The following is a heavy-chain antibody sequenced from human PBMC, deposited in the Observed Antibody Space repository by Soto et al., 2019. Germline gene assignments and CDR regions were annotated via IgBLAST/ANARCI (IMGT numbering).Heavy chain of an antibody. J-gene: IGHJ4*02. Sequence: PGGSLRLSCAASGFTFSSYSMNWVRQAPGKGLEWVSSISSSSYIYYADSVKGRFTISRDNAKNSLYLQMNSLRAEDTAVYYCARDIGVYSSSWYPSPYYFDYWGQGTLVTVSS. V-gene: IGHV3-21*01. D-gene: IGHD6-13*01. CDR3: ARDIGVYSSSWYPSPYYFDY. CDR1: GFTFSSYS. CDR2: ISSSSYI.